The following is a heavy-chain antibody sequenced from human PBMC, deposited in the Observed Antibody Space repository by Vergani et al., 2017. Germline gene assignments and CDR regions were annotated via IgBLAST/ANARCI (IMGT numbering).Heavy chain of an antibody. J-gene: IGHJ4*02. V-gene: IGHV3-23*01. CDR2: MKNTGDST. Sequence: EVQLLQSEGAVVQPGGSLRLSCVASVFPFSSHAMSWVRQGHGQGLEWVSSMKNTGDSTHYADSVKGRFTISRDNSKNTLYLQMNSLRVEDTAVYCCGRRSDKSNGGRGTLVTV. CDR3: GRRSDKSN. D-gene: IGHD2-21*02. CDR1: VFPFSSHA.